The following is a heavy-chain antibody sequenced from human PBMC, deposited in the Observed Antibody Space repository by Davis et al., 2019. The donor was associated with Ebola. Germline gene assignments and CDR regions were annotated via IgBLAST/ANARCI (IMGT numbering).Heavy chain of an antibody. J-gene: IGHJ4*02. V-gene: IGHV4-39*07. CDR2: MYYSGSR. CDR1: GGSISNGFFY. CDR3: ARNSSGFGHFDH. Sequence: PSETLSLTCTVSGGSISNGFFYWAWIRQSPGMRLEWIGTMYYSGSRYYNPSLKSRLTLSVDTSRNQFSLDLASVTTADTAIYFCARNSSGFGHFDHWGQGIQITVSS. D-gene: IGHD3-22*01.